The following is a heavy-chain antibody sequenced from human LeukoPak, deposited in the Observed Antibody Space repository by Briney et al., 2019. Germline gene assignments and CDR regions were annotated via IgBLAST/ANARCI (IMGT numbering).Heavy chain of an antibody. V-gene: IGHV3-30*02. CDR2: IRNDGSNK. CDR1: GFTFSSYG. J-gene: IGHJ6*03. CDR3: AKRGFGAPYYYYMDV. D-gene: IGHD3-10*01. Sequence: GRSLRLSCAASGFTFSSYGMHWVRQAPGKGLEWVAFIRNDGSNKYYADSVKGRFRISRDNSKNTLYMQMNSLRAEDTAVYYCAKRGFGAPYYYYMDVWGKGTTVTISS.